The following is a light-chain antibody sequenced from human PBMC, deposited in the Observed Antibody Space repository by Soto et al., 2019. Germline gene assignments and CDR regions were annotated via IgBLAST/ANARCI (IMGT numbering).Light chain of an antibody. Sequence: EIVMTQSPATLSVSPGERVTLSCRASQSVTNNLAWYQQKPGQAPRLLIYVASTRAPGIPARFSGSGSGTEFTLTISSLQSEDFAVYYCQQYNNWPLTFGGGTKVDIK. CDR3: QQYNNWPLT. J-gene: IGKJ4*01. V-gene: IGKV3-15*01. CDR1: QSVTNN. CDR2: VAS.